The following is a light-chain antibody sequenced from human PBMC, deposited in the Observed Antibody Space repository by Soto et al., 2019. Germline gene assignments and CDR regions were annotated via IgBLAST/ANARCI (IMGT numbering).Light chain of an antibody. V-gene: IGKV2-28*01. CDR1: QSLLHSNGYNY. CDR3: MQPRQSWT. J-gene: IGKJ1*01. Sequence: EIVMTQYQLSLPVTPGEPASISCRSSQSLLHSNGYNYLDWYLQKPGQSPQLLIYLGSNRASGVPDRFSGSGSGTDFTLKISRVEAEDVGVYYCMQPRQSWTFGQGTKV. CDR2: LGS.